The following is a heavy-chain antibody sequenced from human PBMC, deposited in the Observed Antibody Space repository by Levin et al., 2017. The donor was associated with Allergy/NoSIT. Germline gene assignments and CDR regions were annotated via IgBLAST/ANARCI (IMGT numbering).Heavy chain of an antibody. CDR2: IKEDGSKT. J-gene: IGHJ4*02. Sequence: AGESLKISCAASGFTFSSSWMNWVRQAPGKGLEWVGNIKEDGSKTYYVDSVKGRFTISRDNAKNSLYLQMNSLRAEDTAVYYCARDRGWLAHDYWGQGTLVTVSS. D-gene: IGHD6-19*01. V-gene: IGHV3-7*04. CDR1: GFTFSSSW. CDR3: ARDRGWLAHDY.